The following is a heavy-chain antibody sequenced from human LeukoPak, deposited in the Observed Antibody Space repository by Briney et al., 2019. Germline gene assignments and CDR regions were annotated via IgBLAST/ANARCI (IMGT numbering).Heavy chain of an antibody. CDR3: ARADSGWTLAFDY. J-gene: IGHJ4*02. D-gene: IGHD6-19*01. CDR2: IYSGGST. Sequence: PGGSLTLSCAASGFTVSSNYMSWVRQAPGKGLEGVSVIYSGGSTYYADSVKGRFTISRDNSKNTLYLQMNSLRAEDTAVYYCARADSGWTLAFDYWGQETLVTVSS. V-gene: IGHV3-66*01. CDR1: GFTVSSNY.